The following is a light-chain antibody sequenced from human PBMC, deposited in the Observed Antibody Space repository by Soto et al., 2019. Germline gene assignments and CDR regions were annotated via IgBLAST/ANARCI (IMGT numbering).Light chain of an antibody. Sequence: EIFMTQSPATLSVSPGERATLSCRASQSFSSSLAWYQQKPGQAPRLLIYAASTRATGIPARFTGSGFGTEFTLTISSLQSEDFEVYYCQQYNDWLRTFGQGTKVDI. CDR2: AAS. V-gene: IGKV3-15*01. J-gene: IGKJ1*01. CDR3: QQYNDWLRT. CDR1: QSFSSS.